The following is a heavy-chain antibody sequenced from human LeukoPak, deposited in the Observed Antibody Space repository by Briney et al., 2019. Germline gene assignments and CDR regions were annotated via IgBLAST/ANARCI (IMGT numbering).Heavy chain of an antibody. CDR2: IYSGGST. CDR3: AKDWATARAFDI. J-gene: IGHJ3*02. V-gene: IGHV3-66*01. CDR1: GFTVSSNY. D-gene: IGHD2-21*02. Sequence: GSLRLSCAASGFTVSSNYMSWVRQAPGKGLEWVSVIYSGGSTYYADSVKGRFTISRDNSKNTLYLQMNSLRAEDTAVYYCAKDWATARAFDIWGQGTMVTVSS.